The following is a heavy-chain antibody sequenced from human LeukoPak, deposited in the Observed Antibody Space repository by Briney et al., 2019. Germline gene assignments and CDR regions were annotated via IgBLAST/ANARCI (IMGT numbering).Heavy chain of an antibody. Sequence: GGSLRLSCAGSGFTFDDYGMSWVRQAPGKGLEWVSGITWNGGNTDYADSVKGRFTISRDNAKNFLYLQMDSLRDDDTAAYYCARTYNSGWYFDYWGQGTLVTVSS. CDR3: ARTYNSGWYFDY. V-gene: IGHV3-20*04. CDR2: ITWNGGNT. D-gene: IGHD6-19*01. CDR1: GFTFDDYG. J-gene: IGHJ4*02.